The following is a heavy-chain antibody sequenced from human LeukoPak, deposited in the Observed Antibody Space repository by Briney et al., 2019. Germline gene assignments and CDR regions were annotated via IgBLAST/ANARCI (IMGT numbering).Heavy chain of an antibody. Sequence: GGSLRLSCADSGFTFSSYAMHWVRQAPGKGLEYVSAISSNGGSTYYANSVKGRFTISRDNSKNTLYLQMGSLRAEDMAVYYCARGVDPRRGYYYMDVWGKGTTVTVSS. CDR1: GFTFSSYA. V-gene: IGHV3-64*01. CDR3: ARGVDPRRGYYYMDV. CDR2: ISSNGGST. J-gene: IGHJ6*03. D-gene: IGHD5-12*01.